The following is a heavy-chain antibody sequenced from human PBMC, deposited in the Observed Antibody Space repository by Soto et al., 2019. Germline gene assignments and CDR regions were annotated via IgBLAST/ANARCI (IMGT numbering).Heavy chain of an antibody. V-gene: IGHV3-74*01. J-gene: IGHJ4*02. CDR1: GFTISNYW. Sequence: EVQLVEAGGDLVQPGGSLRLSCVASGFTISNYWMHWVRQAPGKGLIWVSRISPDGSTTNYADSVKGRFTISRDNAKNTLYLQMDSLRAEDTALYYCTRVISGSSGRFDYWGQGTLVTVSS. CDR3: TRVISGSSGRFDY. D-gene: IGHD1-26*01. CDR2: ISPDGSTT.